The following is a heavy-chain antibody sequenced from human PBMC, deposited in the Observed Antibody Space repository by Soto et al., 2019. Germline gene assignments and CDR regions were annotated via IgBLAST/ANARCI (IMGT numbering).Heavy chain of an antibody. CDR3: VKTHSAPYSSGMYGMDV. J-gene: IGHJ6*02. Sequence: EVQLLESGGGLVQPGGSLRLSCAASGFTFSSYAMSWVRQAPGKGLEWVSAISGSGANTYYADSVKGRFTISRDNSKNTLYLKMYSLRAEDTAVYYCVKTHSAPYSSGMYGMDVWGQGTTVTVSS. CDR1: GFTFSSYA. V-gene: IGHV3-23*01. D-gene: IGHD6-19*01. CDR2: ISGSGANT.